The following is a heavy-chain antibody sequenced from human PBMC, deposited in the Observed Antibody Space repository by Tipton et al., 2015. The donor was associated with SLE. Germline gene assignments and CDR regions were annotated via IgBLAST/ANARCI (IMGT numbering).Heavy chain of an antibody. CDR3: ARTPPGSWYQGRYYFDY. CDR2: INHSGST. V-gene: IGHV4-34*01. CDR1: GGSFSGYY. Sequence: TLSLTCAVYGGSFSGYYWSWIRQPPGKGLEWIGEINHSGSTNYNPSLKSRVTISVDTSKNQFSLKLSSVTAADTAVYYCARTPPGSWYQGRYYFDYWGQGTLATVSS. D-gene: IGHD6-13*01. J-gene: IGHJ4*02.